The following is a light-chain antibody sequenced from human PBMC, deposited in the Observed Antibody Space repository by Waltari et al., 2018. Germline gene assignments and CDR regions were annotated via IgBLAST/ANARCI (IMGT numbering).Light chain of an antibody. CDR1: SSHSGGYQL. CDR2: EGS. V-gene: IGLV2-23*03. J-gene: IGLJ2*01. Sequence: QSALTQPAPVSGSPGQSITISCTGTSSHSGGYQLASWYQQHPGRAPNPLVYEGSKRPSGVSSRFSGAKSGNTASLTISGLQAEDEANYYCCSFASPNTVIFGGGTKLTVL. CDR3: CSFASPNTVI.